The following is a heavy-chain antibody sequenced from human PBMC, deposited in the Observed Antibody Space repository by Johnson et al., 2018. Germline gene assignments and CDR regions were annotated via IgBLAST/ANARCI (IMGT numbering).Heavy chain of an antibody. J-gene: IGHJ3*02. CDR2: IDYSGST. Sequence: QVQLVESGPGLVKPSETLSLTCTVSGGSISSYYWSWIRQPPGKGLEWIGYIDYSGSTNYNPSLKSRVTISVDTSQNQFSLKLCSVTAADTAVYYGAGGRGSPRGPARLWDHIWVQGTMVTVSS. CDR3: AGGRGSPRGPARLWDHI. V-gene: IGHV4-59*01. CDR1: GGSISSYY. D-gene: IGHD3-16*01.